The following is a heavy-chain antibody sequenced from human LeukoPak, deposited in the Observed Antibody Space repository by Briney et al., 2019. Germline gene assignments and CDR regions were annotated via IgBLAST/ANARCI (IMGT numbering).Heavy chain of an antibody. D-gene: IGHD4-17*01. J-gene: IGHJ4*02. V-gene: IGHV4-4*02. CDR1: GCSISSSNW. Sequence: PSGTLSLTCAVPGCSISSSNWWSWVRQPPGQGLEWIGEIYHSGSTNYNPSLKSRVTISVDKSKNQFSLKLSSVTAADTAVYYCARDVAYGDSSYYFDYWGQGTLVTVSS. CDR3: ARDVAYGDSSYYFDY. CDR2: IYHSGST.